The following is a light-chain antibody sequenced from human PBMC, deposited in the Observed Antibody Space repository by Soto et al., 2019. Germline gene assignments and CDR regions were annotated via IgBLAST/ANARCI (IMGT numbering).Light chain of an antibody. CDR2: EVN. J-gene: IGLJ1*01. V-gene: IGLV2-14*01. CDR3: CSRRSGITYV. Sequence: QSALTQPASVSGSPGQSITISCTGTSSDVGYYNYVSWYQQHPGKVPKLMIYEVNNRPSGVSNRFSGSKSGNTASLTISGLQAEDEAEYYCCSRRSGITYVCGTGTKVTVL. CDR1: SSDVGYYNY.